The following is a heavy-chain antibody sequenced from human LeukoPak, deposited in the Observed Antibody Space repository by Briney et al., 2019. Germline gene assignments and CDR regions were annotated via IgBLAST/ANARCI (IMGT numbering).Heavy chain of an antibody. CDR1: GFTFSSYA. CDR2: ISWNSGSI. J-gene: IGHJ4*02. Sequence: GGSLRLSCAASGFTFSSYAMHWVRQAPGKGLEWVSGISWNSGSIGYADSVKGRFTISRDNAKNSLYLQMNSLRAEDTALYYCAKQGPVTTNALDYWGQGTLVTVSS. CDR3: AKQGPVTTNALDY. V-gene: IGHV3-9*01. D-gene: IGHD4-17*01.